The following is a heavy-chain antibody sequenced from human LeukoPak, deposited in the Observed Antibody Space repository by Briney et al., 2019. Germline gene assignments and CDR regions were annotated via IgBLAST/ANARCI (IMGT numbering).Heavy chain of an antibody. CDR1: GITLSNYG. V-gene: IGHV3-23*01. J-gene: IGHJ5*02. Sequence: GGSMRLSCAVSGITLSNYGMSWVRQAPGKGLEWVAGISDTGGSTNYADSVKGRFTISRNNSKNTLYLQMNSLRAEDTAVYYCAKSRDSSGYINWFDPWGQGTLVTVSS. CDR2: ISDTGGST. D-gene: IGHD3-22*01. CDR3: AKSRDSSGYINWFDP.